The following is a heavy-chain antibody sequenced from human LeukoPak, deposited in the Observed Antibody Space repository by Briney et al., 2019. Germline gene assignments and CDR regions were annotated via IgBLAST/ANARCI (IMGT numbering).Heavy chain of an antibody. Sequence: SQTLSLTCTVSGGSISSSSYYWGWIRQPPGKGLEWIGSIYYSGSTYYNPSLKSRVTISVDTSKNQFSLKLSSVTAADTAVYYCARESLGYSSREFDYWGQGTLVTVSS. V-gene: IGHV4-39*07. CDR1: GGSISSSSYY. CDR3: ARESLGYSSREFDY. J-gene: IGHJ4*02. D-gene: IGHD6-13*01. CDR2: IYYSGST.